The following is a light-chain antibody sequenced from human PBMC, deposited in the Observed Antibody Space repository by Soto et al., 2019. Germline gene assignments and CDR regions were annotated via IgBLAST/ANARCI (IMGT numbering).Light chain of an antibody. J-gene: IGLJ3*02. CDR2: STN. CDR3: VLYIGSSWV. Sequence: QAVVTQEPSFSVSPGGTVTLTCALSSGSVSTSYFPSWYQQTPGQAPRTLIYSTNTRSSGVPDRFSGSILGNKAALIITGAQADDESDYYCVLYIGSSWVFGGGTKLTAL. V-gene: IGLV8-61*01. CDR1: SGSVSTSYF.